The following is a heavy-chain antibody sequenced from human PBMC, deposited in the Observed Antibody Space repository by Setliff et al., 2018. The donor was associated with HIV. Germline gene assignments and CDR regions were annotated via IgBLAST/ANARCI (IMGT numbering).Heavy chain of an antibody. D-gene: IGHD6-6*01. Sequence: GGSLRLACAGSGFILSEYTISWVRQTPGKGLEWVSAIGGSGTYYADSVKGRFTISRDKSKNTVFLQMNSLRVEDTAVYYCATSPARPPFDCWGQGALVTVSS. J-gene: IGHJ4*02. CDR2: IGGSGT. V-gene: IGHV3-23*01. CDR3: ATSPARPPFDC. CDR1: GFILSEYT.